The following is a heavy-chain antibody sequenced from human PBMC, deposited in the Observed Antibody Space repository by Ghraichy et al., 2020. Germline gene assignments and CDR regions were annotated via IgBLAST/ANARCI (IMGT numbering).Heavy chain of an antibody. CDR1: GGSVSSGSYY. Sequence: SETLSLTCTVSGGSVSSGSYYWSWIRQPPGKGLEWIGYIYYSGSTNYNPSLKSRVTISVDTSKNQFSLKLSSVTAADTAVYYCARGGDCGGDCYTVDYWGQGTLVTVSS. J-gene: IGHJ4*02. CDR3: ARGGDCGGDCYTVDY. D-gene: IGHD2-21*02. V-gene: IGHV4-61*01. CDR2: IYYSGST.